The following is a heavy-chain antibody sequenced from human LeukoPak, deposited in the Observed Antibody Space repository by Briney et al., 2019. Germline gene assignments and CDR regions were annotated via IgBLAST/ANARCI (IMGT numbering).Heavy chain of an antibody. CDR2: IIPIFGTA. J-gene: IGHJ4*02. CDR1: GGTFSSYA. CDR3: ARDEYGSGSYYFDY. Sequence: ASVKVSCKASGGTFSSYAISWVRQAPGQGLEWMGGIIPIFGTANYAQKFQGRVTITADESTSTAYMELSSLRSEDTAVYYWARDEYGSGSYYFDYWGQGTLVTVSS. D-gene: IGHD3-10*01. V-gene: IGHV1-69*13.